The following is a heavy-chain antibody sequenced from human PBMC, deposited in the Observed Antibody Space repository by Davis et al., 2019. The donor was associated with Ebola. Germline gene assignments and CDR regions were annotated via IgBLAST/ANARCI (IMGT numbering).Heavy chain of an antibody. CDR1: GFTFSSYD. CDR3: ARVGTSPVYYYGMDV. Sequence: GGSLRLSCAASGFTFSSYDMHWVRQATGKGLEWVSAIGTAGDTYYADSVKGRFTISRDNSKNTLYLQMNSLRAEDTAVYYCARVGTSPVYYYGMDVWGQGTTVTVSS. J-gene: IGHJ6*02. CDR2: IGTAGDT. D-gene: IGHD1-26*01. V-gene: IGHV3-13*01.